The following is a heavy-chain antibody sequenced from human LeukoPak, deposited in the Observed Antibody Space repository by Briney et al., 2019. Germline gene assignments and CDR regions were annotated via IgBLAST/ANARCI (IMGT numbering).Heavy chain of an antibody. CDR3: ARMKGVVITPTSPFDY. Sequence: GGSLRLSCAASGFTFSSYWMSWVRQAPGKGLEWVANIKQDGSEKYYVDSVKGRFTISRDNAKNSLYLQTNSLRAEDTAVYYCARMKGVVITPTSPFDYWGQGTLVTVSS. CDR2: IKQDGSEK. J-gene: IGHJ4*02. CDR1: GFTFSSYW. D-gene: IGHD3-3*01. V-gene: IGHV3-7*01.